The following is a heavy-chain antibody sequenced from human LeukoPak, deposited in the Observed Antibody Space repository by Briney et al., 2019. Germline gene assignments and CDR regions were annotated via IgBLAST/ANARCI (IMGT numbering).Heavy chain of an antibody. CDR3: ARNSYSNGWCDY. CDR1: GGSISSYY. Sequence: SQTLSLTCTVSGGSISSYYWNWIRQPPGKGLEWIGYIYYSGSTNYNPSLKSRVTISVDTSKNQFSLKLSSVTAADTALYYCARNSYSNGWCDYWGQGTLVTVSS. V-gene: IGHV4-59*01. D-gene: IGHD6-19*01. CDR2: IYYSGST. J-gene: IGHJ4*02.